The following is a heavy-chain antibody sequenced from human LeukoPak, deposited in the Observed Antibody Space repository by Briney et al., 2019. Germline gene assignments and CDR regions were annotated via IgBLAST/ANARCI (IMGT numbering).Heavy chain of an antibody. CDR2: IGSSSSYI. CDR3: ARDRIAVAGRDAFDI. Sequence: GGSLRLSCAASGFTFSSYSMNWVRQAPGKGLEWVSSIGSSSSYIYYADSVKGRFTISRDNAKTSLYLQMNSLRAEDTAVYYCARDRIAVAGRDAFDIWGQGTMVTVSS. V-gene: IGHV3-21*01. D-gene: IGHD6-19*01. J-gene: IGHJ3*02. CDR1: GFTFSSYS.